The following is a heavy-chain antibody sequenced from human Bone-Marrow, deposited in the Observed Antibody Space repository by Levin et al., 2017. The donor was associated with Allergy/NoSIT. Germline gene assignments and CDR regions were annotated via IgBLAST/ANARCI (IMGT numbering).Heavy chain of an antibody. V-gene: IGHV3-23*01. Sequence: GESLKISCATSGFTFRNHGMSWVRQAPGKGLEWVSGISGSGVSTKYADSVKGRFTISRDNSENTLYLHMNSLRAEDTAIYYCAKDKGFSYGFENFFDCWGQGTLVTVSS. CDR1: GFTFRNHG. CDR3: AKDKGFSYGFENFFDC. CDR2: ISGSGVST. J-gene: IGHJ4*02. D-gene: IGHD3-16*02.